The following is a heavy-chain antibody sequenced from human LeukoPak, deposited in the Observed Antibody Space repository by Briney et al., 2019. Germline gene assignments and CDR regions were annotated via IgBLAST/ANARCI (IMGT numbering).Heavy chain of an antibody. CDR1: GFTFSSYW. D-gene: IGHD6-19*01. J-gene: IGHJ4*02. Sequence: GGSLRLSCAASGFTFSSYWMHWVRQAPGKGLVWVSRINSDGSSTSYADSVKGRFTISRDNAKNTLYLQMNSLRAEDTAVYYCARSSSGPEVPPSFDYWGQGTLVTVSS. V-gene: IGHV3-74*01. CDR2: INSDGSST. CDR3: ARSSSGPEVPPSFDY.